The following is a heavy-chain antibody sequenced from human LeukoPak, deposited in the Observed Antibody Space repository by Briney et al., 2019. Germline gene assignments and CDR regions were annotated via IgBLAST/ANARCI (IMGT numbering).Heavy chain of an antibody. V-gene: IGHV3-30*18. D-gene: IGHD6-13*01. J-gene: IGHJ4*02. CDR2: ISYDGSNK. Sequence: PGGSLRLSCAASGFTFSSYGMHWVRQAPGKGLEWVAVISYDGSNKYYADSVKGRFTIYRDNSKNTLYLQMNSLRAEDTAVYYCAKMARGSSSWYWDYWGQGTLVTVSS. CDR1: GFTFSSYG. CDR3: AKMARGSSSWYWDY.